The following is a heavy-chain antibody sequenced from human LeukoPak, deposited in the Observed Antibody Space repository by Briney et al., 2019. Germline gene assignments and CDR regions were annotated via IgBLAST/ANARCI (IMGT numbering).Heavy chain of an antibody. J-gene: IGHJ5*02. CDR1: GFTFSSYS. CDR2: ISSSSSYI. D-gene: IGHD1-14*01. Sequence: GGSLRLSCAASGFTFSSYSMNWVRQAPGKGLEWVSSISSSSSYIYYADSVKGRFTISRDNAKNSLYLQMNSLRAEDTAVYYCARDLQSSVPDPVSVPWGQGILVTVSS. CDR3: ARDLQSSVPDPVSVP. V-gene: IGHV3-21*01.